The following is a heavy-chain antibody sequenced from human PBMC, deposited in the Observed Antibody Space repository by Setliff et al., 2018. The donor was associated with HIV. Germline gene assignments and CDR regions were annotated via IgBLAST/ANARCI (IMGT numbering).Heavy chain of an antibody. CDR2: TYYRSKWSN. D-gene: IGHD3-16*01. J-gene: IGHJ6*03. CDR3: ARGGDWDYNYYMDV. V-gene: IGHV6-1*01. Sequence: PSQTLSLPCAISGDSVSSNTAAWNWIRQSPSRGLEWLGRTYYRSKWSNDYAVSVKSRITINPDTSKSQFSLQLNSVTPEDTAVYFCARGGDWDYNYYMDVWDKGTTVTVSS. CDR1: GDSVSSNTAA.